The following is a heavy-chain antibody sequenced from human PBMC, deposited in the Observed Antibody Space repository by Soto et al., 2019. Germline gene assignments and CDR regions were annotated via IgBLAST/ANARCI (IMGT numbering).Heavy chain of an antibody. CDR1: GFTFSSYG. J-gene: IGHJ6*02. CDR2: IWYDGSNK. D-gene: IGHD6-6*01. V-gene: IGHV3-33*06. CDR3: AKIEAAPDYYYYGMDV. Sequence: GSLRLSCAASGFTFSSYGMHWVRQAPGKGLEWVAVIWYDGSNKYYADSVKGRFTISRDNSKNTLYLQMNSLRAEDTAVYYCAKIEAAPDYYYYGMDVWGQGTTVTVSS.